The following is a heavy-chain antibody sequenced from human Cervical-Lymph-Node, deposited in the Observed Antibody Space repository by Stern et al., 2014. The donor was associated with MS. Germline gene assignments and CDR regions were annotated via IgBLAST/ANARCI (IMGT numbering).Heavy chain of an antibody. CDR3: ALLRANSDYYYGMDV. V-gene: IGHV1-2*02. CDR2: INPNSGGT. Sequence: VQLVESGAEVKKPGASVKVSCKASGYTFTGYYMHWVRQAPGQGLEWMGWINPNSGGTNYAQKFQGRVTMTRDTSISTAYMELSRLRSYDTAVYYCALLRANSDYYYGMDVWGQGTTVTVSS. J-gene: IGHJ6*02. D-gene: IGHD1-26*01. CDR1: GYTFTGYY.